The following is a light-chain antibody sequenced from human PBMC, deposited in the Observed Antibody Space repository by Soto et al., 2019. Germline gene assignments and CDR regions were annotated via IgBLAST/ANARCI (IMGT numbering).Light chain of an antibody. CDR1: QSVTSSY. CDR3: QEYNDWPL. J-gene: IGKJ4*01. Sequence: EIVLTQSPGTLSLSPGERATLSCRASQSVTSSYLAWYQQKPGQAPRLLIYGASSRATGIPDRFSGSGSGTDFTLTISRLEPEDFAVYYCQEYNDWPLFGGGTKVEIK. V-gene: IGKV3-20*01. CDR2: GAS.